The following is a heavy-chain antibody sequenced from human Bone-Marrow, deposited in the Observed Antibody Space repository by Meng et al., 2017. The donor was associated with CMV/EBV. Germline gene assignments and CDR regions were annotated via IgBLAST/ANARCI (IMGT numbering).Heavy chain of an antibody. CDR3: ARPPPRTGTTMWFDP. D-gene: IGHD1-7*01. CDR1: GFTVSSNY. J-gene: IGHJ5*02. Sequence: GGSLRLSCAASGFTVSSNYMSWVRQAPGKGLEWVSVIYSGGSTYYADSVKGRFTISRDNSKNTLYLQMNSLRAEDTAVYYCARPPPRTGTTMWFDPWGQGTLVTVSS. CDR2: IYSGGST. V-gene: IGHV3-53*01.